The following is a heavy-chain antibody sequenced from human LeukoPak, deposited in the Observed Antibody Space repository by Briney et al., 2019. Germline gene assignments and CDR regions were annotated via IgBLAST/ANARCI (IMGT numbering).Heavy chain of an antibody. CDR2: IYTSGST. CDR3: AREGYCSSTSCYDYNWFDP. Sequence: SETLSLTCAVYGGSFSGYYWSWIRQPAGKGLEWIGRIYTSGSTNYNPSLKSRVTMSVDASKNQFSLKLSSVTAADTAVYYCAREGYCSSTSCYDYNWFDPWGQGTLVTVSS. J-gene: IGHJ5*02. CDR1: GGSFSGYY. V-gene: IGHV4-4*07. D-gene: IGHD2-2*01.